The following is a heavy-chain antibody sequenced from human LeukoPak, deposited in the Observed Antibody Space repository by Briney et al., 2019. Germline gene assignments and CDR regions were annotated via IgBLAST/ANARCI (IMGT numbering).Heavy chain of an antibody. V-gene: IGHV4-34*01. D-gene: IGHD3-22*01. J-gene: IGHJ4*02. Sequence: SETLSLTCAVYGGSFSGYYWSWIRQPPGKGLEWIGEISQSGSTNYNSSLKSRVTISVDTSKSQFSLKLSSVTAADTAVYYCARSTYYYDSSGYYYSPFFDYWGQGTLVTVSS. CDR2: ISQSGST. CDR1: GGSFSGYY. CDR3: ARSTYYYDSSGYYYSPFFDY.